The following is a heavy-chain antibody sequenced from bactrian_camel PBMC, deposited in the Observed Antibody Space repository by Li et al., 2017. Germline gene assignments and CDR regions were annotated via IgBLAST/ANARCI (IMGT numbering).Heavy chain of an antibody. J-gene: IGHJ4*01. CDR3: SADRRRHAPPCLLPGDYSV. CDR2: LASDGSS. Sequence: HVQLVESGGGSVQPGGSLRLSCAFAAYTPANVRMAWFRQAPGKEREVVASLASDGSSTYANALKGRFSITKDNDRNRLDLQMESLEPGEAPRHYCSADRRRHAPPCLLPGDYSVWGLGTQVTVS. D-gene: IGHD2*01. CDR1: AYTPANVR. V-gene: IGHV3S53*01.